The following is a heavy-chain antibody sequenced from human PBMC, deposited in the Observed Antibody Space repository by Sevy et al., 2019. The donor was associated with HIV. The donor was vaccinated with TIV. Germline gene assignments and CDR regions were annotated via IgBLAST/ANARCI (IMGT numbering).Heavy chain of an antibody. J-gene: IGHJ4*02. CDR1: GFIFSNSW. D-gene: IGHD3-16*01. Sequence: GESLKISCAASGFIFSNSWMTWVRQAPGKGLEWVGHIKRKADGETTDYAAPVKGRFTISRGDSKSTLYLQMNSLKTEDTAVYYCFETFTEFDYWGQGTLVTVSS. V-gene: IGHV3-15*01. CDR3: FETFTEFDY. CDR2: IKRKADGETT.